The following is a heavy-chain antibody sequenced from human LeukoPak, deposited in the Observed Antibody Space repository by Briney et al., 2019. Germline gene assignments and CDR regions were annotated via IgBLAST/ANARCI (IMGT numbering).Heavy chain of an antibody. CDR1: GYTFTSYA. J-gene: IGHJ2*01. D-gene: IGHD1-26*01. Sequence: ASVKVSCKASGYTFTSYAMNWVRQAPGQGLEWMGGIIPIFGTANYAQKFQGRVTITADESTSTAYMELSSLRSEDTAVYYCARGPVGDWLWYFDLWGRGTLVTVSS. CDR2: IIPIFGTA. CDR3: ARGPVGDWLWYFDL. V-gene: IGHV1-69*13.